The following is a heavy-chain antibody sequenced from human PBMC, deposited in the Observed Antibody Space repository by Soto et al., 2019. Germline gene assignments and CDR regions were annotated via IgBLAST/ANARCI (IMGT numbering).Heavy chain of an antibody. V-gene: IGHV3-11*01. Sequence: GGSLRLSCAASGFTFSDYYMSWIRQAPGKGLEWVSYISSSGSTIYYADSVKGRFTISRDNAKNSLYLQMNSLRAEDTAVYYCARDNGDYEDYYYMDVWGKGTTVTVSS. D-gene: IGHD4-17*01. J-gene: IGHJ6*03. CDR1: GFTFSDYY. CDR2: ISSSGSTI. CDR3: ARDNGDYEDYYYMDV.